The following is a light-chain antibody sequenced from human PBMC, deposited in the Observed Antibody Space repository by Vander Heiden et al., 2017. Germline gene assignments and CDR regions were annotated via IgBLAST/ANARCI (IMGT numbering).Light chain of an antibody. CDR2: EVS. CDR1: SSDVGSYNL. J-gene: IGLJ1*01. CDR3: CSYAGSSTFYV. V-gene: IGLV2-23*02. Sequence: QSALTQPASVSGSPGQSITISCTGTSSDVGSYNLVSWYQQNPGKAPKLMIYEVSKRPSGVSNRFSGSKSGNTASLTISGLQAEDEADYYCCSYAGSSTFYVFGTGTKVTVL.